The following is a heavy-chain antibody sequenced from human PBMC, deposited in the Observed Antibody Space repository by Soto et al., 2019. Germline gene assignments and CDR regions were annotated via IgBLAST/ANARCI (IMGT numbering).Heavy chain of an antibody. CDR3: ARDPRAGDYVLLNGDVDL. D-gene: IGHD4-17*01. V-gene: IGHV1-2*07. CDR2: INAHSGGT. Sequence: QVQLVQSGPEVKKPGASVKVSCRASGYTFTAYYIHLVRQAPGQGLELVGWINAHSGGTNSAHKFQDRATMTRDTSINTSHLERSRLRSDDTAVYYCARDPRAGDYVLLNGDVDLWGHGTLVTVSS. J-gene: IGHJ2*01. CDR1: GYTFTAYY.